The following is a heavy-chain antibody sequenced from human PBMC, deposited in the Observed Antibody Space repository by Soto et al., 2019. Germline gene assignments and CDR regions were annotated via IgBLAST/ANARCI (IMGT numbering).Heavy chain of an antibody. CDR2: IIPTFGTG. CDR1: GGTFNNYA. Sequence: QVLLVQSGPEVKKPGSSVKVSCKASGGTFNNYAINWVRQAPGKGLEWMGGIIPTFGTGNHAQKFQGRVTITADESTTTAYMELNSLRSEDTARYYCASFAGNLVRGGRSSPYEMDVWGQGTTVIVSS. D-gene: IGHD3-10*01. V-gene: IGHV1-69*01. J-gene: IGHJ6*02. CDR3: ASFAGNLVRGGRSSPYEMDV.